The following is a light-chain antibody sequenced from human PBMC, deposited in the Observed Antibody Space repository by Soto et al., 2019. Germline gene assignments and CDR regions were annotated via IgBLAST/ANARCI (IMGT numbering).Light chain of an antibody. CDR3: QQRSNWPPDKYT. Sequence: EIVLTQSPATLSLSPGERATLSCRASQSVSSYLAWYQQKPGQAPRLLIYDASNRATGIPARFGGSGSGTDFTLTISSLEPEDFAVYYCQQRSNWPPDKYTFGQGTKLEIK. CDR2: DAS. CDR1: QSVSSY. V-gene: IGKV3-11*01. J-gene: IGKJ2*01.